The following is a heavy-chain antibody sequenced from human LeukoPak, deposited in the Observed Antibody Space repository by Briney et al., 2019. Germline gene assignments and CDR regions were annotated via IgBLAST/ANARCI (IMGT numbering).Heavy chain of an antibody. CDR1: GYTFTGYY. D-gene: IGHD3-10*01. CDR2: INPNSGGT. V-gene: IGHV1-2*02. J-gene: IGHJ4*02. Sequence: ASVKVSCKASGYTFTGYYMHWVRQAPGQGLEWMGWINPNSGGTNYAQKFQGRVTMTRDTSISTAYMEPSRLRSDDTAVYYCARVAEVWFGELLDYWGQGTLVTVSS. CDR3: ARVAEVWFGELLDY.